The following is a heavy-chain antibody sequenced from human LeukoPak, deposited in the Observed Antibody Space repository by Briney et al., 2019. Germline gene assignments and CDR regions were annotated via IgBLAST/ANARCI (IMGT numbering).Heavy chain of an antibody. CDR2: IYYSGST. V-gene: IGHV4-59*01. CDR3: ARVFQVVRGVTWWFDP. Sequence: SETLSLTCTVSGGSISSYYWSWIRQPPGKGLEWIGYIYYSGSTNYNPSLKSRVTISIDTSKNHFSLKLSSVTAADTAVYYCARVFQVVRGVTWWFDPWGQGTLVTVSS. CDR1: GGSISSYY. J-gene: IGHJ5*02. D-gene: IGHD3-10*01.